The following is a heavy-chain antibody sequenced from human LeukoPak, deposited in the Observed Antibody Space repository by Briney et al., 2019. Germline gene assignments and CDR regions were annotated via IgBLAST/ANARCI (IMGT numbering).Heavy chain of an antibody. CDR3: ARDIVVVPAAMAWFDP. CDR2: INHSGST. J-gene: IGHJ5*02. V-gene: IGHV4-34*01. CDR1: GGSFSGYY. Sequence: SDTLSLTXAVYGGSFSGYYWRWMRQPPGKGMEWIGEINHSGSTNDNPSLKSRVTISVVTSKNQFSLKLSSVTAADTAVYYCARDIVVVPAAMAWFDPWGQGTLVTVSS. D-gene: IGHD2-2*01.